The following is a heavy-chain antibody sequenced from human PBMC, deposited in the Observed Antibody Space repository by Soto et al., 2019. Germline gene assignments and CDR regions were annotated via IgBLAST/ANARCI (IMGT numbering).Heavy chain of an antibody. J-gene: IGHJ5*02. CDR2: IYYSGNI. CDR3: ARQRTVYFARPGDWLDP. D-gene: IGHD3-9*01. Sequence: QVQLQESGPGLVKPSQTLSLTCIVSGASISSADYFWSWIRQPPGQGLEWIGYIYYSGNIFYNPSLESRVTISVDTSKNQFSLKLTSVTAADTAVYYCARQRTVYFARPGDWLDPWGQGTLVTVSS. CDR1: GASISSADYF. V-gene: IGHV4-30-4*01.